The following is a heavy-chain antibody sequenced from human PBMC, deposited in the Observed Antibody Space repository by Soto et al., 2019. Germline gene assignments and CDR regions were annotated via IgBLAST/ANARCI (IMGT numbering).Heavy chain of an antibody. CDR2: IIPILGIA. J-gene: IGHJ4*02. Sequence: QVQLVQSGAEVKKPGSSVKVSCKASGGTFSSYTISWVRQAPGQGLEWMGRIIPILGIANYAQKFQGRVKSTADKSTSTAYMELSSLRSEDTAVYYCARVGGYCGGDCYSGGDYWGQGTLVTVSS. CDR1: GGTFSSYT. D-gene: IGHD2-21*02. CDR3: ARVGGYCGGDCYSGGDY. V-gene: IGHV1-69*02.